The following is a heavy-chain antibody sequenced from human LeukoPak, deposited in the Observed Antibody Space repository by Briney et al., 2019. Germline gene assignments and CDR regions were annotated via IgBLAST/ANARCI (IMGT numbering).Heavy chain of an antibody. CDR1: GFTFSSYS. V-gene: IGHV3-48*04. Sequence: PGGSLRLSCAASGFTFSSYSMNWVRQAPGKGLEWVSYISSSSSTIYYTDSVKGRFTISRDNAKNSLYLQMNSLRAEGTAVYYCATREVWFGELPFDYWGQGTLVTVSS. J-gene: IGHJ4*02. D-gene: IGHD3-10*01. CDR2: ISSSSSTI. CDR3: ATREVWFGELPFDY.